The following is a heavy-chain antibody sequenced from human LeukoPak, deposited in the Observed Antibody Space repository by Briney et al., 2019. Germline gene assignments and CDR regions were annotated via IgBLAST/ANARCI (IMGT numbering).Heavy chain of an antibody. Sequence: SETLSLTCAVYGGSFSGYYWSWIRQPPGKGLEWIGEINHSGSTNYNPSLKSRVTISVDTSKNQFSLKLGSVTAADTAVYYCARGSDGIAAAGTLDYWGQGTLVTVSS. V-gene: IGHV4-34*01. D-gene: IGHD6-13*01. CDR3: ARGSDGIAAAGTLDY. CDR1: GGSFSGYY. J-gene: IGHJ4*02. CDR2: INHSGST.